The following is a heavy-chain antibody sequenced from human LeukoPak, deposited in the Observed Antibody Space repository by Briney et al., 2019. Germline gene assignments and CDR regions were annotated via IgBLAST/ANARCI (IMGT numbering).Heavy chain of an antibody. V-gene: IGHV4-59*01. D-gene: IGHD2-15*01. CDR1: GGSISSYY. J-gene: IGHJ4*02. CDR2: IYYSGST. Sequence: PSETLSLTCTVSGGSISSYYWSWIWQPPGKGLEWIGYIYYSGSTNYNPSLKSRVTISVDTSKNQFSLKLSSVTAADTAVYYCARDRDSGLFDYWGQGTLVTVSS. CDR3: ARDRDSGLFDY.